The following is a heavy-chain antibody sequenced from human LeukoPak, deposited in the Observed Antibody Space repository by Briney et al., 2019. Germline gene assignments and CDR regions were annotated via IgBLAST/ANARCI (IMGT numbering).Heavy chain of an antibody. D-gene: IGHD3-16*01. CDR2: IIPIFGTA. CDR1: GGTFSSYA. J-gene: IGHJ4*02. Sequence: ASVKVSCKASGGTFSSYAISWVRQAPGQGLGWMGGIIPIFGTANYAQKFQGRVTITADESTSTAYMELSSLRSEDTAVYYCARDARSGDDYQYYFDYWGQGTLVTVSP. CDR3: ARDARSGDDYQYYFDY. V-gene: IGHV1-69*13.